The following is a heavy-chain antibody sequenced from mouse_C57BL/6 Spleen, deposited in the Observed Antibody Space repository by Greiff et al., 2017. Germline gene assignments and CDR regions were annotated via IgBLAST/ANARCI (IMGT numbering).Heavy chain of an antibody. Sequence: QVQLQQPGAELVKPGASVKVSCKASGYTFTSYWMHWVKQRPGQGLEWIGRIHPSDSDTNYNQKFKGKATLTVDKSSSPAYMQLSSLTSEDSAVYYCAHYDYDGGAMDYWGQGTSVTVSS. D-gene: IGHD2-4*01. V-gene: IGHV1-74*01. CDR3: AHYDYDGGAMDY. CDR2: IHPSDSDT. J-gene: IGHJ4*01. CDR1: GYTFTSYW.